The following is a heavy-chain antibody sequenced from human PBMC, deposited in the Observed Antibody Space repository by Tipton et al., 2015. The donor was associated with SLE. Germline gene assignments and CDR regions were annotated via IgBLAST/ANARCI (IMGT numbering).Heavy chain of an antibody. D-gene: IGHD2-2*02. Sequence: TLSLTCTVSGGSISTFYWTWIRQPPGKGLEWIGYIFYSDNTNYNPSLKSRVTISVDTSKNQFSLELNSVTAADTAVYYCARGYPPDGFELGGPGTMVTASS. J-gene: IGHJ3*01. CDR1: GGSISTFY. CDR2: IFYSDNT. V-gene: IGHV4-59*01. CDR3: ARGYPPDGFEL.